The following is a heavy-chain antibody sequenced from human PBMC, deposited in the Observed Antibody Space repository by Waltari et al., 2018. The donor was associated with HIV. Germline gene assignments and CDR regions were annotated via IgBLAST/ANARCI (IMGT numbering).Heavy chain of an antibody. V-gene: IGHV1-2*02. Sequence: QVHLVQSGAEVKKPGSSVRVSCKTSGYTFHAYFFYWVRQAPGRALEWVGMINPNRRETKSAQSLEGRVTLTRYLSTSTGYMELSRLTPDDTAVYYCASVTDSGTALANWGQGTLISVSS. D-gene: IGHD3-10*01. CDR2: INPNRRET. CDR3: ASVTDSGTALAN. CDR1: GYTFHAYF. J-gene: IGHJ4*02.